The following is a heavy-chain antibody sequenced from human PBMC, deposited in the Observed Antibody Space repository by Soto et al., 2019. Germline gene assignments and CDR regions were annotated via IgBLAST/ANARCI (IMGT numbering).Heavy chain of an antibody. CDR2: IDKVGTDS. J-gene: IGHJ6*03. CDR1: EFTVSGRS. V-gene: IGHV3-74*01. Sequence: EVQLVESGGGLVQPGGSLRLSCAASEFTVSGRSVHWVRQAPGKGLAWVSGIDKVGTDSTYADSVKGRFTSSRDNAKNTVYLQMNSLRVEDTAVYYCARGWFGPDVWGKGTTVTVSS. CDR3: ARGWFGPDV. D-gene: IGHD3-10*01.